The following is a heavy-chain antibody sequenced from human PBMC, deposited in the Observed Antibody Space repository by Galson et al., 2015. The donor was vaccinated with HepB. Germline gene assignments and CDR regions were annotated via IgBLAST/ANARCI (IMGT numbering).Heavy chain of an antibody. V-gene: IGHV3-64*01. D-gene: IGHD3-22*01. CDR2: ISSNGGST. J-gene: IGHJ4*02. Sequence: SLRLSCAASGFAFSSYAMHWVRQAPGKGLEYVSAISSNGGSTYYANSVKGRFTISRDNSKNTLYLQMGSLRAEDMAVYYCARGERGLAVYYYDSSGYSPLRYWGQGTLVTVSS. CDR1: GFAFSSYA. CDR3: ARGERGLAVYYYDSSGYSPLRY.